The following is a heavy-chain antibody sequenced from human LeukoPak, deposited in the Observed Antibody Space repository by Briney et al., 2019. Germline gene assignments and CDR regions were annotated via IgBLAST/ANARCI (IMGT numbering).Heavy chain of an antibody. D-gene: IGHD1-26*01. V-gene: IGHV3-33*01. CDR3: VRGSPLGATTNWLDP. Sequence: GGSLRLSCAASGFTFSLYGMHWVRQAPGKGLEWVAVIWYDGSNEYYADSVKGRFTISRDNSRNTLYLQMNSLRAEDTAMYYCVRGSPLGATTNWLDPWGQGTRVTVSS. CDR2: IWYDGSNE. CDR1: GFTFSLYG. J-gene: IGHJ5*02.